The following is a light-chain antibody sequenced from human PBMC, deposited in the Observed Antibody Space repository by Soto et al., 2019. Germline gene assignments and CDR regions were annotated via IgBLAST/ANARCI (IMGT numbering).Light chain of an antibody. Sequence: EIVMTQSPATLSVSPGERATLSGRASQSVSSNLAWYQQKPGQAPRLLIYGASTRATGIPARFSGSGSGTEFTLTISSLQSEDFAVYYCQQYNNWPPVIFGQGTRLEIK. CDR1: QSVSSN. CDR2: GAS. J-gene: IGKJ5*01. V-gene: IGKV3-15*01. CDR3: QQYNNWPPVI.